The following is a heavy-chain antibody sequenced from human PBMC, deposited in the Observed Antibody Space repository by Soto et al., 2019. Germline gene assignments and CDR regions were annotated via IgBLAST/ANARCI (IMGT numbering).Heavy chain of an antibody. Sequence: QVQLVQSGAEVKKPGSSVKVSCKASGGTFSSYGISWVRQAPGQGHEWMGGIIPIFDTANYAQKFQGRVTITADESTSTAYMELSSLRSEDTAVYYCARDGVVVKQLARGCYGMDVWGQGTTVTVSS. V-gene: IGHV1-69*01. CDR1: GGTFSSYG. CDR2: IIPIFDTA. J-gene: IGHJ6*02. D-gene: IGHD6-6*01. CDR3: ARDGVVVKQLARGCYGMDV.